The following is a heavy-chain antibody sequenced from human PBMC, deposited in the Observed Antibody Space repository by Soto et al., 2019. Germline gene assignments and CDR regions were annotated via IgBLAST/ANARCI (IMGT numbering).Heavy chain of an antibody. V-gene: IGHV3-21*01. CDR1: GFTFSSYS. Sequence: SGGSLRLSCAASGFTFSSYSMNWVRQAPGKGLEWVSSISSSSSYIYYADSVKGRFTISRDNSKNTLYLQMNSLRAEDTAVYYCAKDMRKQWLVGLYWGQGTLVTVSS. J-gene: IGHJ4*02. CDR2: ISSSSSYI. CDR3: AKDMRKQWLVGLY. D-gene: IGHD6-19*01.